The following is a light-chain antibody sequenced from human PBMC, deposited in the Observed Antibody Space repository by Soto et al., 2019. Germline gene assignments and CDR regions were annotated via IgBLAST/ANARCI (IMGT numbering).Light chain of an antibody. J-gene: IGLJ1*01. CDR3: FSYTSSGTYV. Sequence: SVLTQPASVSGSPGQSITISCTGTSSDVGNYKYVSWYQQHPGKAPKLMIYEVSNRPLGVSNRFSGSKSGNTASLTISGLQAEDETDYYCFSYTSSGTYVFGTGTKV. CDR2: EVS. CDR1: SSDVGNYKY. V-gene: IGLV2-14*01.